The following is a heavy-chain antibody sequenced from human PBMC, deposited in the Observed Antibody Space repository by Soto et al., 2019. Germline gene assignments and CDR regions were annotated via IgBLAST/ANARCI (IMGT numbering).Heavy chain of an antibody. CDR2: IYWDDDK. Sequence: QITLKESGPTLVKPTQTLTLTCTFSGFSLSTSGVGVGWIRQPPGKALEWLALIYWDDDKRYSPSLKSRLTISKDTSKNQVVITMTNMDPVDTATYFCARDAGYCSGGSCYSGYYYYYMDVWGKGTTVTVSS. D-gene: IGHD2-15*01. CDR1: GFSLSTSGVG. V-gene: IGHV2-5*02. CDR3: ARDAGYCSGGSCYSGYYYYYMDV. J-gene: IGHJ6*03.